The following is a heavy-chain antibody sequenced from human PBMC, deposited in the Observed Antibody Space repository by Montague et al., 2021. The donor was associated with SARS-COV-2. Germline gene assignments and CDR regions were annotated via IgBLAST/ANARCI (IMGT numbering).Heavy chain of an antibody. D-gene: IGHD3-10*01. CDR3: TRLPRGSGTWGYFDY. V-gene: IGHV4-59*08. J-gene: IGHJ4*02. CDR2: MHDSGTA. Sequence: SETLSLTCTVSDGSIKGYYRNWMRQTPAKGLEWIGYMHDSGTANSNPSLRSRVTLMVDASRNQFSLELSSVTAADTAMYYCTRLPRGSGTWGYFDYWAQGTLVTVSS. CDR1: DGSIKGYY.